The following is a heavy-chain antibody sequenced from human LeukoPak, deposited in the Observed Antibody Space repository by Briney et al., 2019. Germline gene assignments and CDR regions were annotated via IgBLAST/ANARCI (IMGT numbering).Heavy chain of an antibody. CDR2: INSDGSST. D-gene: IGHD1-26*01. Sequence: PGGSLRLSCAASGFTFSSYWMHWVRHAPGKGLVWVSRINSDGSSTSYADSVKGRFTISRDNAKNSLYLQMNSLRAEDTAVYYCARDASEGGSYYERGSLFDYWGQGTLVTVSS. CDR3: ARDASEGGSYYERGSLFDY. J-gene: IGHJ4*02. V-gene: IGHV3-74*01. CDR1: GFTFSSYW.